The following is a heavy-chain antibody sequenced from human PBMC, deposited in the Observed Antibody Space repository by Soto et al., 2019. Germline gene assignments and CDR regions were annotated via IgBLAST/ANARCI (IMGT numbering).Heavy chain of an antibody. V-gene: IGHV1-8*01. Sequence: ASVKVSCKASGYSFTNNDVSWVRQATGQGLEWMGWMNPGSGDTGYAQKFQGRVTMTRDISMATAYMELSSLRSDDTAIYYCARMATFGSLNWFDPWGQGTLVTVS. CDR1: GYSFTNND. CDR2: MNPGSGDT. CDR3: ARMATFGSLNWFDP. D-gene: IGHD3-16*01. J-gene: IGHJ5*02.